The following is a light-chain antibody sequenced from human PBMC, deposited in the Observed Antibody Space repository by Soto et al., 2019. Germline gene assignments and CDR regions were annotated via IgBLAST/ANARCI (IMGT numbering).Light chain of an antibody. CDR1: QNVRSN. CDR3: LQYGSSPHT. Sequence: IVMTQSPATLSVSPCERATLSCRASQNVRSNLAWYQQKPGQAPRLLISTASSRATGIPDRFSGSGSGTDFTLTITRLEPEDFAVYYCLQYGSSPHTFGQGTRLENK. CDR2: TAS. J-gene: IGKJ5*01. V-gene: IGKV3-20*01.